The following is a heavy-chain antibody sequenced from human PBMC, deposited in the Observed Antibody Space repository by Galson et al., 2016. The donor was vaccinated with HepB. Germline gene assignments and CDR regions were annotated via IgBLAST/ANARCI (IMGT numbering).Heavy chain of an antibody. CDR3: ARDDDFWSGFLPGRQFDP. CDR1: GYTFIDYG. Sequence: SVKVSCKASGYTFIDYGITWVRQAPGQGLEWMGWISTYNSNTNSAQKFQGRLTLTTDTSTSTAYMELRSLRSDDTAVYYCARDDDFWSGFLPGRQFDPWGQGTLVTVSS. V-gene: IGHV1-18*01. D-gene: IGHD3-3*01. J-gene: IGHJ5*02. CDR2: ISTYNSNT.